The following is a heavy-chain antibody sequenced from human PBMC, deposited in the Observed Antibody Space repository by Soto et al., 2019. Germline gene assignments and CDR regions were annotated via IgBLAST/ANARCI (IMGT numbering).Heavy chain of an antibody. CDR3: ARDLGYYDSSGYFDY. V-gene: IGHV3-11*01. Sequence: QVQLVESGGGLVKPGGSLRLSCAASGFTFSDSYMSWIRQAPGKGLEWVSYISSSDSIIYYSDSVKGRCIISRDNGKNSLYLQMNSLRAEDTAVYYCARDLGYYDSSGYFDYWGQGTLVTVSS. CDR1: GFTFSDSY. CDR2: ISSSDSII. D-gene: IGHD3-22*01. J-gene: IGHJ4*02.